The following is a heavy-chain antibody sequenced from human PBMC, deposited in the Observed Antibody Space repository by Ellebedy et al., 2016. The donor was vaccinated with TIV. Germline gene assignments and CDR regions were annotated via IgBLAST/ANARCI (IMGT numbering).Heavy chain of an antibody. J-gene: IGHJ4*02. V-gene: IGHV3-9*01. D-gene: IGHD2-21*01. CDR1: GFTFDDYA. CDR3: VKESDGGESGTGGLDY. Sequence: PGGSLRLSCAASGFTFDDYAMHWVRQAPGKGLEWVSGITWNSRTLGYADSVKGRFTISRDNAKNSLYLEMNSLRGGDTALYYCVKESDGGESGTGGLDYWGQGTLVTVSS. CDR2: ITWNSRTL.